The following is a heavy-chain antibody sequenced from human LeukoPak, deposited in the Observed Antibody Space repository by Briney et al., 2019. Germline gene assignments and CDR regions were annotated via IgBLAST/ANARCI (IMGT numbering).Heavy chain of an antibody. V-gene: IGHV1-2*02. J-gene: IGHJ5*02. CDR3: ARGSLAVPVEFDP. D-gene: IGHD2-2*01. CDR1: GYTFTGYY. Sequence: ASVKVSCKASGYTFTGYYMHWVRQAPGQGLEWMGWINPNSGGTNYAQKFQGRVTMTRDTSISTAYMELSRLRSDDTAVYYCARGSLAVPVEFDPWGQGTLVTVSS. CDR2: INPNSGGT.